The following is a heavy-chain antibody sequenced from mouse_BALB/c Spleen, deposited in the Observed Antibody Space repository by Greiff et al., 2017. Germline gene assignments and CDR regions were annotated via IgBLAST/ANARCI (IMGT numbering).Heavy chain of an antibody. J-gene: IGHJ3*01. V-gene: IGHV1-4*02. CDR2: INPSSGYT. CDR1: GYTFTSYT. D-gene: IGHD2-4*01. CDR3: ARISSYDYEAWFAY. Sequence: VQLQESAAELARPGASVKMSCKASGYTFTSYTMHWVKQRPGQGLEWIGYINPSSGYTEYNQKFKDKTTLTADKSSSTAYMQLSSLTSEDSAVYYCARISSYDYEAWFAYWGQGTLVTVSA.